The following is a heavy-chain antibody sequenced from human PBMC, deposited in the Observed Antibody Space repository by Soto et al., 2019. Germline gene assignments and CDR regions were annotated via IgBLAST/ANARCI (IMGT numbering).Heavy chain of an antibody. J-gene: IGHJ4*02. V-gene: IGHV4-38-2*02. D-gene: IGHD3-10*01. CDR2: IYYRVNT. Sequence: SETLSLTCSVSGYSISRGFYWDWIRQPPGKGLEWIGRIYYRVNTYYNQSHNGRITISLDTSKNQFSLRLTSVTAAATAVYYCARGEVRGLIATGLDYWGRGALVTVSS. CDR3: ARGEVRGLIATGLDY. CDR1: GYSISRGFY.